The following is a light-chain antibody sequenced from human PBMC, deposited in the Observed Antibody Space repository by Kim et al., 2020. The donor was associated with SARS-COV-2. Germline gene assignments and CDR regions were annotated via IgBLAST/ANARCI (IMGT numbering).Light chain of an antibody. Sequence: GKTVRITCRGDSLRSYYASWYQQKPGQAPVLVIYGKNNRPSGIPDRFSGSSSGNTASLTITGAQAEDEADYYCNSRDSSGNHPHVVFGGGTQLTVL. CDR2: GKN. V-gene: IGLV3-19*01. CDR3: NSRDSSGNHPHVV. J-gene: IGLJ2*01. CDR1: SLRSYY.